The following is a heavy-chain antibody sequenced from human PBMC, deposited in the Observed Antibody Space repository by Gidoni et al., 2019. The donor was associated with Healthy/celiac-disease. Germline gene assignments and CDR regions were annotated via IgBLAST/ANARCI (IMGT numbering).Heavy chain of an antibody. CDR1: GFTFADYA. CDR3: AKDMSFRSTSWPRDAFDI. J-gene: IGHJ3*02. CDR2: ISCNSGSR. Sequence: EVQLVESGGGLVQPGRSLRLSCAASGFTFADYAMHGVRQAPGKGLEWFSGISCNSGSRGYSEALEGRLTISRDNTKNSLYLQKSSLRADDAALYYCAKDMSFRSTSWPRDAFDIWGQGTIVTVSS. D-gene: IGHD2-2*01. V-gene: IGHV3-9*01.